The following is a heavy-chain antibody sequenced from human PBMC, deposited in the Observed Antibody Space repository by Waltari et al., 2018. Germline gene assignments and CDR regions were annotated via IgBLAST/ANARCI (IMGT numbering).Heavy chain of an antibody. J-gene: IGHJ4*02. Sequence: QVQLQQWGAGLLKPSETLSLTCAVYGGSFSGYYWSWIRQPPGKGLEWIGEINHIGSTNYNPPLKGRVTISVDTSKNQFSLKLSSVTAADTAVYYCARGRKKGIAVAGTRFDYWGQGTLVTVSS. CDR2: INHIGST. CDR3: ARGRKKGIAVAGTRFDY. CDR1: GGSFSGYY. D-gene: IGHD6-19*01. V-gene: IGHV4-34*01.